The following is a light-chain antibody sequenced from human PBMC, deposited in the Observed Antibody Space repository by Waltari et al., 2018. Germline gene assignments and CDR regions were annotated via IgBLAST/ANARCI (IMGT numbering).Light chain of an antibody. CDR3: QQYNNWPPWSAT. V-gene: IGKV3-15*01. CDR2: GAS. CDR1: QSVSSN. Sequence: EIVMTQSPATLSVSPGERATLSCRASQSVSSNLAWYQQKPGQAPRLLIYGASTSATCIPARFSGSGSGTEFTLTISSLQSEDFAVYYCQQYNNWPPWSATFGQGTKLEIK. J-gene: IGKJ2*01.